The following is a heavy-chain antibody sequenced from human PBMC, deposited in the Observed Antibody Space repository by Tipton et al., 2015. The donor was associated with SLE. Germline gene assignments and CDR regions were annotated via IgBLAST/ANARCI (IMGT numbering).Heavy chain of an antibody. CDR1: GFTLDDSA. J-gene: IGHJ4*02. CDR3: ARRRQWPEECDY. D-gene: IGHD6-19*01. Sequence: SLRLSCAAPGFTLDDSAMHWVRQAPGKGLEWVAGVSRQSGSIGYGESVKGRFTISRDNAQNSLYLQMNSLRAEDTAVYYCARRRQWPEECDYWGQGTLVTVSS. CDR2: VSRQSGSI. V-gene: IGHV3-9*01.